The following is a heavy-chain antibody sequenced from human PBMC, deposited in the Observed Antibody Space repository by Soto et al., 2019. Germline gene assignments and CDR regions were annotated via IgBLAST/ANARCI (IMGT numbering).Heavy chain of an antibody. D-gene: IGHD2-15*01. CDR1: GGSISSGGYS. J-gene: IGHJ4*02. CDR2: IYHSGST. V-gene: IGHV4-30-2*01. Sequence: SETLSLTCAVSGGSISSGGYSWSWIRQPPGKGLEWIGYIYHSGSTYYNPSLKSRVTISVDRSKNQFSLNLSSVAAADTAVYYCARWVEVSLDYFDSWGQGTPVTVSS. CDR3: ARWVEVSLDYFDS.